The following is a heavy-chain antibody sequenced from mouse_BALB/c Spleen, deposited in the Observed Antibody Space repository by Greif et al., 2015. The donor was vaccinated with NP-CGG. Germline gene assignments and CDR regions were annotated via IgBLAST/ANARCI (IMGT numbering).Heavy chain of an antibody. Sequence: VQLQQSGAELGKPGASVKLSCKASGYTFISYYMYWVKQRPGQGLEWIGEINPSNGGANLNEKFKSKATLTVDKSSSTADMQLSSLTSEDSAVYFCTRGRRRDFDFWGQGTSLTVSS. J-gene: IGHJ2*02. CDR1: GYTFISYY. CDR3: TRGRRRDFDF. CDR2: INPSNGGA. D-gene: IGHD1-2*01. V-gene: IGHV1S81*02.